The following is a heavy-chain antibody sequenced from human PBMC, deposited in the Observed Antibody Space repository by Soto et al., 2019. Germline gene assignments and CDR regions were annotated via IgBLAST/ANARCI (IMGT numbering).Heavy chain of an antibody. CDR2: INHSGST. CDR3: ARDKITGLFDY. D-gene: IGHD2-8*02. Sequence: SETPSLPCAVYGGSFSGYYCSWIRQPPGKGLEWIGEINHSGSTNYNPSLKSRVTISVDTSKNQFSLKLNSVTAADTAVYYCARDKITGLFDYWGQGTLVTVSS. CDR1: GGSFSGYY. J-gene: IGHJ4*02. V-gene: IGHV4-34*01.